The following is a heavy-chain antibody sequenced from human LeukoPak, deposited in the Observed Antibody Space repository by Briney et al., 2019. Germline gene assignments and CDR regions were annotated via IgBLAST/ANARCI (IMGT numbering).Heavy chain of an antibody. CDR1: GFTFSSYE. CDR3: AREIGETVTTSKWFDP. D-gene: IGHD4-17*01. J-gene: IGHJ5*02. CDR2: ISSSGSTI. V-gene: IGHV3-48*03. Sequence: GGSLRLSCAASGFTFSSYEMNWVRQAPGKGLEWVSYISSSGSTIYYADSVNGRFTISRDNAKNSLYLQMNSLRAEDTAVYYCAREIGETVTTSKWFDPWGQGTLVTVSS.